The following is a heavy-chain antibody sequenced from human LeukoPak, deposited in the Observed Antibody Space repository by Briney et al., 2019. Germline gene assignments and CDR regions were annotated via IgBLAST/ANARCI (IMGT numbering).Heavy chain of an antibody. CDR1: GFTFSSYE. D-gene: IGHD2-15*01. J-gene: IGHJ5*02. CDR2: ISSSGSTI. Sequence: GSLRLSCAASGFTFSSYEMNWVRQVPGKGLEWVSYISSSGSTIYYADSVKGRFTISRDNAKNSLYLQMNSLRAEDTAVYYCARDGVGWFDPWGQGTLVTVSS. CDR3: ARDGVGWFDP. V-gene: IGHV3-48*03.